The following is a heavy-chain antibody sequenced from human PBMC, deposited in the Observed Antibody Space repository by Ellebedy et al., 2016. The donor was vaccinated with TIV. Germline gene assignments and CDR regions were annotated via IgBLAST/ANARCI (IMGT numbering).Heavy chain of an antibody. Sequence: PGGSLRLSCAASGFTFSNYAMTWVRQAPGKGLEWVSTISGSGGGRHYADSVKGRFIISRDNSKNTLYLQMKSLRAEDTAVYDCAKDDIVVVVAAASDYYGMDVWGQGTTVTVSS. CDR1: GFTFSNYA. V-gene: IGHV3-23*01. CDR3: AKDDIVVVVAAASDYYGMDV. D-gene: IGHD2-15*01. CDR2: ISGSGGGR. J-gene: IGHJ6*02.